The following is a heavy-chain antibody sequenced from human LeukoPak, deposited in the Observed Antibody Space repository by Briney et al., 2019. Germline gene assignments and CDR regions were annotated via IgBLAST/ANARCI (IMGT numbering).Heavy chain of an antibody. CDR3: GKGITMVRGETPHFDY. J-gene: IGHJ4*02. CDR1: GFTFSNYA. Sequence: PGGSLRLSCAASGFTFSNYAMSWVRQAPGKGLEWVSGISWNSGNIGYADSVKGRFITSRDNAKNSLYLQMNSLTAEDTAFYYRGKGITMVRGETPHFDYGGQGTLVTVSS. V-gene: IGHV3-9*01. CDR2: ISWNSGNI. D-gene: IGHD3-10*01.